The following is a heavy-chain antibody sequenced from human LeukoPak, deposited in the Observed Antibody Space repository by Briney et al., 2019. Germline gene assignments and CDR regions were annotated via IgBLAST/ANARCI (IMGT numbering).Heavy chain of an antibody. V-gene: IGHV3-23*01. CDR2: LSETGETT. Sequence: GGSLRLSCAASGFSFRDHAMNWVRQAPAQGLEWVSSLSETGETTDYADSVKGRFTISRDNSNNILYLQMNSLRADDTAVYYCAKQWLVGIWGQGTLVTVSS. D-gene: IGHD6-19*01. CDR3: AKQWLVGI. CDR1: GFSFRDHA. J-gene: IGHJ4*02.